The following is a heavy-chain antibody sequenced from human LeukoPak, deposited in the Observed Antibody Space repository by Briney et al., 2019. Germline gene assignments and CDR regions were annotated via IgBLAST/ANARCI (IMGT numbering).Heavy chain of an antibody. Sequence: GGSPRLSCAASGFTFSSYWMHWVRQAPGKGLVWVSRINTDGSSTSYADSVKGRFTISRDNAKNTLYLQMNSLRAEDTAVYYCARGAPEYSSSSVDYWGQGTLVTVSS. V-gene: IGHV3-74*01. CDR3: ARGAPEYSSSSVDY. D-gene: IGHD6-6*01. J-gene: IGHJ4*02. CDR1: GFTFSSYW. CDR2: INTDGSST.